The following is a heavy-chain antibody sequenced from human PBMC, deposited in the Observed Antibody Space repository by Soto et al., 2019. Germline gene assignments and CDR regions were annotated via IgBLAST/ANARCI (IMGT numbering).Heavy chain of an antibody. CDR1: GDSLRSSYHY. D-gene: IGHD2-8*01. CDR2: IYYTGNT. J-gene: IGHJ4*02. V-gene: IGHV4-39*01. CDR3: VRVEMYAGEFPPNFDR. Sequence: PSETLSLTCTVSGDSLRSSYHYWGWIRQSPGKGLEWIGSIYYTGNTYYNPSLKSRVSISVDMATNEISLRLRAESVADTAVYYCVRVEMYAGEFPPNFDRWGQGALLTVSS.